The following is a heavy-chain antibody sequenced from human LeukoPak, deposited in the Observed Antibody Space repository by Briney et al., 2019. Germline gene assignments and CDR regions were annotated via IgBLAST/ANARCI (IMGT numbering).Heavy chain of an antibody. CDR3: ARHVFHSSTWYGPIDY. V-gene: IGHV4-39*01. CDR2: IYYSGST. CDR1: GGSFSSYY. Sequence: PSETLSLTCAVYGGSFSSYYWGWIRQPPGKGLEWTGSIYYSGSTYYNPSLQSRVTISVDTSKNHFSLKLRSVTAADTAVYYCARHVFHSSTWYGPIDYWGQGTLVTVSS. J-gene: IGHJ4*02. D-gene: IGHD6-13*01.